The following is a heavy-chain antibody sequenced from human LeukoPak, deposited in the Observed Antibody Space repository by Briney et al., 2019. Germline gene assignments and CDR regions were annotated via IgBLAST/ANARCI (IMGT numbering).Heavy chain of an antibody. CDR3: ARVLTSGYSYGSPFDY. J-gene: IGHJ4*02. V-gene: IGHV3-74*01. CDR1: GFTFSSYS. CDR2: INSDGSSA. D-gene: IGHD5-18*01. Sequence: GGSLRLSCAASGFTFSSYSMNWVRQARGKGLVWVSRINSDGSSAVYADSVKGRFTISRDNAKNTLYLQMNSLRAEDTAVYYCARVLTSGYSYGSPFDYWGQGTLVTVSS.